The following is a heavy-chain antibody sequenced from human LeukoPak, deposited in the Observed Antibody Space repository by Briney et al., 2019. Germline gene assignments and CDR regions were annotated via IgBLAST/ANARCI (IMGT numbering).Heavy chain of an antibody. J-gene: IGHJ6*02. D-gene: IGHD3-10*01. V-gene: IGHV3-30*04. CDR1: GFTFSSYA. CDR2: ISYDGSNK. Sequence: GRSLRLSCAASGFTFSSYAMHWVRQAPGKGLEWVAVISYDGSNKYYADSVKGRFTISRDNSKNTLYLQMNSLRAEDTAVYYCARLSGYLYYYYYGMDVWGQGTTVTVSS. CDR3: ARLSGYLYYYYYGMDV.